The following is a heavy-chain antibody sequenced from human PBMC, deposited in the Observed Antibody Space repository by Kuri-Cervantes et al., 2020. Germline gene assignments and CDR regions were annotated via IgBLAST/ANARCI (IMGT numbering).Heavy chain of an antibody. J-gene: IGHJ4*02. D-gene: IGHD3-10*01. CDR3: AKRLDPYGPPYGSGSPPGDY. V-gene: IGHV3-30*18. CDR1: GFTFSSYA. CDR2: ISYDGSNK. Sequence: LSLTCAASGFTFSSYAMHWVRQAPGKGLEWVAVISYDGSNKYYADSVKGRFTISRDNSKNTLYLQMNSLRAEDTAVYYCAKRLDPYGPPYGSGSPPGDYWGQGTLVTVSS.